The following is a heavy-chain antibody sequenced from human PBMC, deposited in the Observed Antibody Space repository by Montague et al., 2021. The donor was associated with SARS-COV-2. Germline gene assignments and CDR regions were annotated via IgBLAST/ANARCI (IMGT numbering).Heavy chain of an antibody. CDR2: VFLSGNI. Sequence: SETLSLTCTVSGGSFSTYYWTWIRQPPTKGLEWIGNVFLSGNINRNPSLKSRVSMSVDTPKNQFFLVLNSVTPADAAVYYCARAKPRTIEFWGQGTLVTVSS. V-gene: IGHV4-59*01. J-gene: IGHJ4*01. CDR1: GGSFSTYY. CDR3: ARAKPRTIEF.